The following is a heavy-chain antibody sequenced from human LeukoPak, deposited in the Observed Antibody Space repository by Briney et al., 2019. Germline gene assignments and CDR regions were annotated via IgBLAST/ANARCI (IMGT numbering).Heavy chain of an antibody. Sequence: GGSLRLSCAASGFTFSSYGMHWVRQAPGEGLEWVAFIHFDGSTKYSGDSVKGRFTVSRDNSKNTLYLQMNSLRPEDTAVYYCAKDQCTRTSCDGYPGHWGQGTLVTVSS. CDR1: GFTFSSYG. V-gene: IGHV3-30*02. D-gene: IGHD2-2*01. CDR3: AKDQCTRTSCDGYPGH. CDR2: IHFDGSTK. J-gene: IGHJ4*02.